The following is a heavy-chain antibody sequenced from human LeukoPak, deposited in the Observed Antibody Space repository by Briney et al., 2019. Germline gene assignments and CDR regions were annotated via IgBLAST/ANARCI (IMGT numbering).Heavy chain of an antibody. V-gene: IGHV3-30*04. CDR1: GFTFSTYA. CDR2: ISYDGSNQ. CDR3: ARDLLGWELHYFDY. Sequence: GKSLRLSCAASGFTFSTYAMHWVRQAPGKGLEWVGVISYDGSNQYYADSVKGRFTISRDNAKNSLYLQMNSLRAEDTAVYYCARDLLGWELHYFDYWGQGTLVTVSS. D-gene: IGHD1-26*01. J-gene: IGHJ4*02.